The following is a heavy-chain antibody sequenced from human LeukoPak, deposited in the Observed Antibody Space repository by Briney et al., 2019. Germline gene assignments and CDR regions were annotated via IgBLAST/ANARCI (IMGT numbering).Heavy chain of an antibody. J-gene: IGHJ4*02. CDR3: AKERHSVNAFDY. Sequence: GRSLRLSCVASGFIFSSYGMHWVRQAPGKGLEWVAVISFDESNKYYADSVKGRFTISRDNSQNTLYLQMNSLRAEDTAVYYCAKERHSVNAFDYWVQGTLVTVSS. V-gene: IGHV3-30*18. D-gene: IGHD2-8*01. CDR2: ISFDESNK. CDR1: GFIFSSYG.